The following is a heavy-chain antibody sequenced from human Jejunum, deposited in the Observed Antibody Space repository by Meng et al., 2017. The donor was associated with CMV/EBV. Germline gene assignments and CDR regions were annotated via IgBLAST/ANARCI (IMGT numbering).Heavy chain of an antibody. D-gene: IGHD6-13*01. Sequence: AASGFPFDDYAMHWVRQAPGEGLEWVSGISWNSGSIAYADSVKGRFTISRDNAKNSLYLQMNSLRVEDTALYYCAKGYSTTWPDYWGQGTLGTVSS. CDR1: GFPFDDYA. CDR2: ISWNSGSI. J-gene: IGHJ4*02. CDR3: AKGYSTTWPDY. V-gene: IGHV3-9*01.